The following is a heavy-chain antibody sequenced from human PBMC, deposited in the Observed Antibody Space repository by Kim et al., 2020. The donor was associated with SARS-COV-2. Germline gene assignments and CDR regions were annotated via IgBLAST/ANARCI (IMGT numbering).Heavy chain of an antibody. D-gene: IGHD2-2*01. J-gene: IGHJ5*02. CDR1: GGTFSSYA. V-gene: IGHV1-69*13. CDR3: ARAAVVVVPASYNWFDP. CDR2: IIPIFGTA. Sequence: SVKVSCKASGGTFSSYAISWVRQAPGQGLEWMGGIIPIFGTANYAQKFQGRVTITADESTSTAYMELSSLRSEDTAVYYCARAAVVVVPASYNWFDPWGQGTLVTVSS.